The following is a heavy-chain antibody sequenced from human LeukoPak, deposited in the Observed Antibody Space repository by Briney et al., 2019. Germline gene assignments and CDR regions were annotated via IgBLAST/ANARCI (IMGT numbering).Heavy chain of an antibody. CDR2: ISPNSGGT. CDR1: GYTFTGYY. V-gene: IGHV1-2*02. Sequence: ASVKVSCKASGYTFTGYYMHWVRQAPGQGLEWMGWISPNSGGTNYAQKFQGRVNMNRDTSISTAYMELSRLRSDDTAVYYCARDGSVTRYCSSTSCYLGYWGQGTLVTVSS. D-gene: IGHD2-2*01. J-gene: IGHJ4*02. CDR3: ARDGSVTRYCSSTSCYLGY.